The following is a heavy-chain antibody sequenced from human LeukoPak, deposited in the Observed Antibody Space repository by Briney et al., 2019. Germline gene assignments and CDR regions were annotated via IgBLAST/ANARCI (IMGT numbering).Heavy chain of an antibody. CDR1: GCTFRSYG. V-gene: IGHV3-33*01. CDR3: ARDDGSSSSGVDY. Sequence: GGSLRLSCAASGCTFRSYGMHWVRQAPGKGLEWVAVIRYDGSNKYYADSVKGRFTISRDNSKNTLYLQMNSLRTEDTAVYYCARDDGSSSSGVDYWGQGTLVTVSS. J-gene: IGHJ4*02. D-gene: IGHD3-22*01. CDR2: IRYDGSNK.